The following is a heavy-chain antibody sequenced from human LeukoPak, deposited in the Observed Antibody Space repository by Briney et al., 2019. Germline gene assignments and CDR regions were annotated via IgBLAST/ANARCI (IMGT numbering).Heavy chain of an antibody. Sequence: KPSETLSLTCAVYGGSFSGYYWSWIRQPPGKGLEWIGEINHSGSTNYNPSLKSRVTISVDTSKNQFSLKLSSVTAADTAVYYCARSYYYYYYMDVWGKGTTVTVSS. CDR1: GGSFSGYY. V-gene: IGHV4-34*01. J-gene: IGHJ6*03. CDR3: ARSYYYYYYMDV. CDR2: INHSGST.